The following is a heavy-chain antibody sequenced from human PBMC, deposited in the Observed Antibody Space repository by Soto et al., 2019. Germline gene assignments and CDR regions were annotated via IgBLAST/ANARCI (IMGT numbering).Heavy chain of an antibody. V-gene: IGHV4-30-2*01. CDR1: GGSISSGGYS. D-gene: IGHD2-21*01. CDR3: ARDRVVLWGSKAQRLYYYYGMDV. CDR2: IYHSGST. Sequence: SETLSLTCAVSGGSISSGGYSWSWIRQPPGKGLEWIGYIYHSGSTYNNPSLRSRVTISVDRSKNQFSLKLGSVTAADTAVYYCARDRVVLWGSKAQRLYYYYGMDVWGQGTTVTVSS. J-gene: IGHJ6*02.